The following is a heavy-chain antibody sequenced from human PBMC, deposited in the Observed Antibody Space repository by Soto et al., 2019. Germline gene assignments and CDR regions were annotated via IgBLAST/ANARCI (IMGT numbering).Heavy chain of an antibody. CDR2: TFHDGTA. Sequence: PSETLSLTCAVSVVSISSGNWWTWVRQSPQRGLEYIGETFHDGTANYYPSFERRVAISVDTSKNQFSLKLTSVTAADTAIYFCARLVYDTRLNYMYFDFWGQGTLVTVSS. D-gene: IGHD3-10*01. CDR1: VVSISSGNW. V-gene: IGHV4-4*02. J-gene: IGHJ4*02. CDR3: ARLVYDTRLNYMYFDF.